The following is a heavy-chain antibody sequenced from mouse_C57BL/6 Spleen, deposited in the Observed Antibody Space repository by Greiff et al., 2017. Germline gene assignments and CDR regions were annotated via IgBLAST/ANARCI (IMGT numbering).Heavy chain of an antibody. J-gene: IGHJ3*01. V-gene: IGHV1-81*01. Sequence: VKLQQSGAELARPGASVKLSCKASGYTFTSYGISWVKQRTGQGLEWIGEIYPRSGNTYYNEKFKGKATLTADKSSSTAYMELRSLTSEDSAVYFCARSLDSSGYAWFAYWGQGTLVTVSA. CDR3: ARSLDSSGYAWFAY. CDR2: IYPRSGNT. D-gene: IGHD3-2*02. CDR1: GYTFTSYG.